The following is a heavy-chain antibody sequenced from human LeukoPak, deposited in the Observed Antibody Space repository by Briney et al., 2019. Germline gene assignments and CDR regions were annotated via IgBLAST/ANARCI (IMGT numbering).Heavy chain of an antibody. V-gene: IGHV4-39*07. CDR3: ARIAVAGARGPWFDP. CDR2: INHSGST. D-gene: IGHD6-19*01. J-gene: IGHJ5*02. CDR1: GGSISSGNYY. Sequence: PSQTLSLTCTVSGGSISSGNYYWSWIRQPPGKGLEWIGEINHSGSTNYNPSLKSRVTISVDTSKNQFSLKLSSVTAADTAVYYCARIAVAGARGPWFDPWGQGTLVTVSS.